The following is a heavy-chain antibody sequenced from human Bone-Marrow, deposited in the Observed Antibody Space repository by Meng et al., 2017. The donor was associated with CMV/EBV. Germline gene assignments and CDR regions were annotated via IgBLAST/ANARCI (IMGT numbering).Heavy chain of an antibody. J-gene: IGHJ4*02. D-gene: IGHD2-2*01. CDR3: ARAPGVVPAPWDY. CDR1: GPTFINFD. Sequence: ASVKVSCKPSGPTFINFDFNWVRQAPGQGLEWMGIINPSGGSTSYAQKFQGRVTMTRDTSTSTVYMELSSLRSEDTAVYYCARAPGVVPAPWDYWGQGTLVTVSS. V-gene: IGHV1-46*01. CDR2: INPSGGST.